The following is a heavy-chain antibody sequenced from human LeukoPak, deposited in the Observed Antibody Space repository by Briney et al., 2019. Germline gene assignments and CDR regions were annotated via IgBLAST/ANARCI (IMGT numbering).Heavy chain of an antibody. Sequence: GGSLRLSCAASGFTFSTYWMDWVRQAPGKGLEWVANIKEDGSEKYYDDSVKGRFTISRDNAKNSLYLQMNSLRAEDTAVYYCARNVGWFRFDYWGQGTLVTVSS. CDR2: IKEDGSEK. V-gene: IGHV3-7*03. J-gene: IGHJ4*02. CDR3: ARNVGWFRFDY. D-gene: IGHD2-15*01. CDR1: GFTFSTYW.